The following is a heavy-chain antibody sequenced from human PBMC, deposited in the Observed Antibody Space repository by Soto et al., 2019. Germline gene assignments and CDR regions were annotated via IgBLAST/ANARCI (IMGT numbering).Heavy chain of an antibody. D-gene: IGHD4-17*01. CDR3: AILDYFGDYSLYYYYMDV. V-gene: IGHV1-69*02. CDR1: GGTFSSYT. CDR2: IIPILGIA. J-gene: IGHJ6*03. Sequence: GASVKVSCKASGGTFSSYTISWVRQAPGQGLEWMGRIIPILGIANYAQKFQGRVTITADKSTSTAYMELSSLRSEDTAVYYCAILDYFGDYSLYYYYMDVWGKGTTVTVSS.